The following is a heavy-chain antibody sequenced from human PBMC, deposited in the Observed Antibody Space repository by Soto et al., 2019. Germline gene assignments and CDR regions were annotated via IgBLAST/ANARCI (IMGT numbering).Heavy chain of an antibody. CDR2: TSYDGNDK. D-gene: IGHD1-1*01. CDR3: AIADIQLWVFDY. CDR1: GFTFTDYA. Sequence: QVQLVESGGGVVQPGRSLRLSCAASGFTFTDYAIHWVRQAPGKGLEWVAVTSYDGNDKFYADSVKGRFTISRDNSKNTLYLQISSLGVEDTAPYYCAIADIQLWVFDYWGQGTLVTVSS. V-gene: IGHV3-30-3*01. J-gene: IGHJ4*02.